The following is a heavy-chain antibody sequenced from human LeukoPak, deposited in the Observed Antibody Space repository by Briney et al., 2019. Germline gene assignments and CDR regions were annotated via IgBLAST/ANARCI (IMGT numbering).Heavy chain of an antibody. J-gene: IGHJ3*02. CDR3: ARVEGYCTNGVCSPDPPDAFDI. D-gene: IGHD2-8*01. CDR1: GFTFISYA. V-gene: IGHV3-30*04. CDR2: ISFHGTDS. Sequence: GGSLRLSCAASGFTFISYAIHWVRQAPGKGQEWVAVISFHGTDSFYADSVKGRFTISRDNSKNTLYLQMSSLRADDTAVYYCARVEGYCTNGVCSPDPPDAFDIWGQGTMVTVSS.